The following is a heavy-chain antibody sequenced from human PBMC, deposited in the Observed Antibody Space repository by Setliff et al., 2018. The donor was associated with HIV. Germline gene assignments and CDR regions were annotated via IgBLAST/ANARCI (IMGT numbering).Heavy chain of an antibody. CDR2: IKSNSDAESA. CDR1: GFTFSLAW. CDR3: AKDPRGSMVRGLINYFDP. D-gene: IGHD3-10*01. Sequence: NPGGSLRLSCTASGFTFSLAWMNWVRQAPGKGLEWVGRIKSNSDAESADYTAPVKGRFTISRDNSKNTLYLQMNSLRAQDTAIYYCAKDPRGSMVRGLINYFDPWGQGTLVTVSS. V-gene: IGHV3-15*01. J-gene: IGHJ5*02.